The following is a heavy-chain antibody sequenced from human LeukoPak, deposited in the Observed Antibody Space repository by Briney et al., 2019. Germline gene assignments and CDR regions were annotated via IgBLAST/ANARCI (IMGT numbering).Heavy chain of an antibody. CDR2: INHSGST. CDR1: GGSFSGYY. V-gene: IGHV4-34*01. D-gene: IGHD3-3*02. CDR3: ARHPFWFDP. J-gene: IGHJ5*02. Sequence: PSETLSLTCAVYGGSFSGYYWSWIRQPPGKGLEWIGEINHSGSTNYNPSLKSRVTISVDTSKNQFSLKLSSVTAADMAVYYCARHPFWFDPWGQGTLVTVSS.